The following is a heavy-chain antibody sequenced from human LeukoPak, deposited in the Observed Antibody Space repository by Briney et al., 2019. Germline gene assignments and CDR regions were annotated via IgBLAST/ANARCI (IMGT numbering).Heavy chain of an antibody. CDR1: GYTFTSYG. V-gene: IGHV1-18*01. D-gene: IGHD3-22*01. CDR3: ARDPSYYDSSTLDAFDI. J-gene: IGHJ3*02. CDR2: ISAYNGNT. Sequence: ASVKVSCKASGYTFTSYGISWVRQAPGQGLEWMGWISAYNGNTNYAQKLQGRVTMTTDTSTSTAYMELRSLRSDDTAAYYCARDPSYYDSSTLDAFDIWGQGTMVTVSS.